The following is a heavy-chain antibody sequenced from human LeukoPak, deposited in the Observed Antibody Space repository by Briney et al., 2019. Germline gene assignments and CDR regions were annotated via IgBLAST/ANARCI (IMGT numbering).Heavy chain of an antibody. Sequence: GGSLRLSCAASGFTFSSYWMHWVRQAPGKGLAWVSRINTDGSSTSYADSVKGRFTISRDNAKNTLCLQMNSLRAEDTAVYYCAREGYYDFWSGYYNYYYYYMDVWGKGTTVTVSS. CDR3: AREGYYDFWSGYYNYYYYYMDV. CDR1: GFTFSSYW. V-gene: IGHV3-74*01. J-gene: IGHJ6*03. D-gene: IGHD3-3*01. CDR2: INTDGSST.